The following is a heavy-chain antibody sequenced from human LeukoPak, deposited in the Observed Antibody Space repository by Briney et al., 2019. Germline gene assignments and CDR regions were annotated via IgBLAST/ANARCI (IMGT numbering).Heavy chain of an antibody. CDR3: ARGIDYAEGY. Sequence: PGGSLTLSCVASVVTVNRFYMGGFRQAPGKGLEWVSIIYSGGSTFYADSVKGRFTISRDDSRNTLFLQMNSLRIEDTAVYYCARGIDYAEGYWGQGTLVTVSS. CDR1: VVTVNRFY. CDR2: IYSGGST. V-gene: IGHV3-66*01. J-gene: IGHJ4*02. D-gene: IGHD4-17*01.